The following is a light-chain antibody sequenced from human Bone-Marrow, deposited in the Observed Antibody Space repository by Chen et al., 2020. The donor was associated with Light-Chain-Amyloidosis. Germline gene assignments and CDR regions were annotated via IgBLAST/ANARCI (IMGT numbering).Light chain of an antibody. Sequence: QSALTQPASVSGSPGQSITISCTGTSSDVGGDNHVSWYQQHPHKAPKLMIYEVTNRPSWFPYRFSGSKFDNTASLTISGLQTEDEADYFCSSYTITNTLVFGSGTRVTVL. CDR3: SSYTITNTLV. CDR1: SSDVGGDNH. J-gene: IGLJ1*01. V-gene: IGLV2-14*01. CDR2: EVT.